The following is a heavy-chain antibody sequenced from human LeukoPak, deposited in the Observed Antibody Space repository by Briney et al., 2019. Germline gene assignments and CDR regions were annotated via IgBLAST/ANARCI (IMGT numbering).Heavy chain of an antibody. CDR3: AKESLTYYYGSGSEEPDAFDI. CDR1: GYTFTSYD. V-gene: IGHV1-8*03. D-gene: IGHD3-10*01. CDR2: MNPNSGNT. J-gene: IGHJ3*02. Sequence: ASVKVSCKASGYTFTSYDINWVRQATGQGLEWMGWMNPNSGNTGYAQKFQGRVTITRNTSISTAYMELSSLRSEDTAVYYCAKESLTYYYGSGSEEPDAFDIWGQGTMVTVSS.